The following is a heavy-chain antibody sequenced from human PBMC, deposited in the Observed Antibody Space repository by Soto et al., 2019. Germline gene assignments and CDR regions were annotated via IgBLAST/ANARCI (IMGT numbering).Heavy chain of an antibody. D-gene: IGHD6-13*01. CDR3: ARGSGYSSSWYYFDY. J-gene: IGHJ4*02. CDR2: IYYSGST. V-gene: IGHV4-31*03. Sequence: QVQLQESGPGLVKPSQILSLTCTVSGGSISSGGYYWSWIRQHPGKGLEWIGYIYYSGSTYYNPSLKSRVTISVDTSKNQFSLKLSSVTAADTAVYYCARGSGYSSSWYYFDYWGQGTLVTVSS. CDR1: GGSISSGGYY.